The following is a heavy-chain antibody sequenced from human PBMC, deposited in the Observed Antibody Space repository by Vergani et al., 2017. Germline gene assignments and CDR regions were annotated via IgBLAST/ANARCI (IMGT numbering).Heavy chain of an antibody. CDR3: ASSATVVANWFDA. D-gene: IGHD4-23*01. Sequence: QVQLQESGPGLVKPSGTLSLTCAVSGGSISSSNWWSWVRQPPGKGLEWLGEIYHSGSTYDNPSLKSRVTISVDRSKNQFPLKLSSVTAADTAVYYCASSATVVANWFDAWGQGTLVTVSS. CDR1: GGSISSSNW. J-gene: IGHJ5*02. CDR2: IYHSGST. V-gene: IGHV4-4*02.